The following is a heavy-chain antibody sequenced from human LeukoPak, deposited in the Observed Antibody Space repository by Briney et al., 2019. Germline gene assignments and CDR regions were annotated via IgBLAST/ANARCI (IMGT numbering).Heavy chain of an antibody. Sequence: GGSLRLSCAASGFTVSSNYMSWVRQAPGKGLEWVSVIYGGGSTYYADSVKGRFTISRDNSKNTLYLQMNSLRAEDTAVYYCARDYYDSSGYNDYWGQGTLVTVSS. CDR2: IYGGGST. V-gene: IGHV3-53*01. D-gene: IGHD3-22*01. J-gene: IGHJ4*02. CDR1: GFTVSSNY. CDR3: ARDYYDSSGYNDY.